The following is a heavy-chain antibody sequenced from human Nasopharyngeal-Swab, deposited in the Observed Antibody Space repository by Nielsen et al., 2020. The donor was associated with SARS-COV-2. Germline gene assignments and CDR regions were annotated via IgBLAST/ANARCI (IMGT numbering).Heavy chain of an antibody. V-gene: IGHV3-21*04. CDR3: VRVSSGGWYDS. CDR1: GFTFSSYS. Sequence: GESLKISCAASGFTFSSYSMNWVRQAPGKGLEWVSILSGSGDTTYSADSVKDRFTISRDNAKNSLYLPMDSLRADDTAMYYCVRVSSGGWYDSWGQGTLVSVSS. CDR2: LSGSGDTT. J-gene: IGHJ5*01. D-gene: IGHD2-15*01.